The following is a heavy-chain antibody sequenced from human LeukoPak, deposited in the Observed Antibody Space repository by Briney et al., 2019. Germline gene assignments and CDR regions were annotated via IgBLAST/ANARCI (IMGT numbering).Heavy chain of an antibody. Sequence: GGSLRLSCAASGFTFSSYAMSWVRQAPGKGLEWVSSISISGDITNYTDSVKGRFTISRDDSRNTVHLQMNSLRVEDTAVYYCVNSHKNAPGVYWGQGTLVTVPS. J-gene: IGHJ4*02. CDR3: VNSHKNAPGVY. CDR1: GFTFSSYA. D-gene: IGHD6-6*01. CDR2: ISISGDIT. V-gene: IGHV3-23*01.